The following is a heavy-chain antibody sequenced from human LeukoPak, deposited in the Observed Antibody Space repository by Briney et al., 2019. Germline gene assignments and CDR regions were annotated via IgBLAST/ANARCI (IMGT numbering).Heavy chain of an antibody. CDR2: MNPNSGNT. J-gene: IGHJ4*02. CDR1: GYTFTSYD. CDR3: ARVRRYYGSGSYYEDY. V-gene: IGHV1-8*01. D-gene: IGHD3-10*01. Sequence: ASVKVSCKASGYTFTSYDINWVRQATGQGLEWMGWMNPNSGNTGYAQKFQGRVTMTRNTSISTAYMELSSVRSEDTAVYHCARVRRYYGSGSYYEDYWGQGPLVTVSS.